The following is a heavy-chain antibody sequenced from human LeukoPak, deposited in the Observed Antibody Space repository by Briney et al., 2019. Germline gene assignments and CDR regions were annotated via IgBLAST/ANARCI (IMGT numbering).Heavy chain of an antibody. Sequence: PGGSLRLSCAASGFTFSSYAMSWVRQAPGKGLEWVSAISGSGGSTYYADSVKGRFTISRDNSKNTLYLQMNSLRAEDTAVYYCAKDTGVFGSSWYAEYFQHWGQGTLVTVSS. CDR3: AKDTGVFGSSWYAEYFQH. CDR2: ISGSGGST. D-gene: IGHD6-13*01. CDR1: GFTFSSYA. V-gene: IGHV3-23*01. J-gene: IGHJ1*01.